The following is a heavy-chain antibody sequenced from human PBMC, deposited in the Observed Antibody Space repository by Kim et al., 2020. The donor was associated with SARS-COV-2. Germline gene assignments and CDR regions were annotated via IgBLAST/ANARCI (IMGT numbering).Heavy chain of an antibody. CDR3: ARDQSGY. Sequence: TLGIANYAQKFQGRVTIPADKSTSTAYMELSSLRSEDTAVYYCARDQSGYWGQGTLVTVSS. J-gene: IGHJ4*02. V-gene: IGHV1-69*04. CDR2: TLGIA.